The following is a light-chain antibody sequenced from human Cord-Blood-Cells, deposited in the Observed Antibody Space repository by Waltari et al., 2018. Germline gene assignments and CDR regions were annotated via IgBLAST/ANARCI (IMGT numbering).Light chain of an antibody. Sequence: DIQMTQSPSSLSASVGDRVTITCQASQDISHYLNWYQHKPGKAPKLLIYDASNLETGVPSRFSGSGSGTDFTFTISSLQPEDIATYYCQQYDNLPPKLTFGGGTKVEIK. CDR2: DAS. CDR3: QQYDNLPPKLT. CDR1: QDISHY. J-gene: IGKJ4*01. V-gene: IGKV1-33*01.